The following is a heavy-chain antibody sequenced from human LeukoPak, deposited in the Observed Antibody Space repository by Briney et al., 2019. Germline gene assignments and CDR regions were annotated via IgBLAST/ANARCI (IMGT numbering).Heavy chain of an antibody. V-gene: IGHV4-39*01. CDR1: GGSISSSSYY. D-gene: IGHD6-25*01. CDR3: ARLRSGWAMGPFDY. Sequence: PSETLSLTCTVYGGSISSSSYYWGWIRQPPGKGLEWIGRIYYSGSTYYNPPLKSRVTISVDTSKNQFSLKLSSVTAADTAVYYCARLRSGWAMGPFDYWGQGTLVTVSS. J-gene: IGHJ4*02. CDR2: IYYSGST.